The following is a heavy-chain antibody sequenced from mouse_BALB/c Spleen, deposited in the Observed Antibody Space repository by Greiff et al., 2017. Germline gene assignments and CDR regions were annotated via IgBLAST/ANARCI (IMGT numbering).Heavy chain of an antibody. Sequence: EVKLVESGGDLVKPGGSLKLSCAASGFTFSSYGMSWVRQTPDKRLEWVATISSGGSYTYYPDSVKGRFTISRDNAKNTLYLQMSSLKSEDTAMYYCARRGYEYDGLWFAYWGQGTLVTVSA. CDR2: ISSGGSYT. J-gene: IGHJ3*01. CDR1: GFTFSSYG. CDR3: ARRGYEYDGLWFAY. D-gene: IGHD2-4*01. V-gene: IGHV5-6*02.